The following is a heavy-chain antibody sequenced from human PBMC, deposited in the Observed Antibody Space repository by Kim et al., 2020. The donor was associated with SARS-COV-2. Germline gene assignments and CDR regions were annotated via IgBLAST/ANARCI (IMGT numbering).Heavy chain of an antibody. CDR2: INTNTGKP. Sequence: ASVKVSCKASGYSFTGYAMNWVRQAPGQGLEWLGWINTNTGKPTYAQAFTGRFVFSLDTSVSTTYLQINNLKAEDTAVYYCARDLGPAIEIDAFDVWGQGTLVTVSS. CDR3: ARDLGPAIEIDAFDV. D-gene: IGHD7-27*01. J-gene: IGHJ3*01. V-gene: IGHV7-4-1*02. CDR1: GYSFTGYA.